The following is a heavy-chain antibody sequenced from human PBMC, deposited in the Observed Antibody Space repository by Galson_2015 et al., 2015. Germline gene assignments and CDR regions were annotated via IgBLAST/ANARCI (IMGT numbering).Heavy chain of an antibody. Sequence: SLRLSCAASGFTFSSYGMHWVRQAPGKGLEWVAVIWYDGSNKYYADSVKGRFTISRDNSKNTLYLQMNSLRAEDTAVYYCARDRPYCGGDCYLGNAFDIWGQGTMVTVPS. J-gene: IGHJ3*02. CDR3: ARDRPYCGGDCYLGNAFDI. CDR2: IWYDGSNK. V-gene: IGHV3-33*01. D-gene: IGHD2-21*02. CDR1: GFTFSSYG.